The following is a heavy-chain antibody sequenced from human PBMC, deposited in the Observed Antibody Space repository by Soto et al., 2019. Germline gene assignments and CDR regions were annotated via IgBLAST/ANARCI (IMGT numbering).Heavy chain of an antibody. D-gene: IGHD1-26*01. CDR1: GYSFTSLD. CDR3: ARGASAGVEY. Sequence: QVQLVQSGAEVREPGASVKVSCKASGYSFTSLDINWVRQTAGQGLEWMGWMQPRTGRTGYAQKFQGRVNMTRDTSINTTYMELTTLPSDDPAFYHCARGASAGVEYWGQGTLVTVSS. V-gene: IGHV1-8*01. CDR2: MQPRTGRT. J-gene: IGHJ4*02.